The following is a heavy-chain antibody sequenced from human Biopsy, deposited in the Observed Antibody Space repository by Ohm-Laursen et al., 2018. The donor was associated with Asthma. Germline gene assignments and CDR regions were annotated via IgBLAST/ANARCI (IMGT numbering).Heavy chain of an antibody. D-gene: IGHD6-13*01. J-gene: IGHJ6*02. CDR2: IYYSGTT. V-gene: IGHV4-39*01. Sequence: TLSLTCSLSSGSGGYMRSGNYYWGWIRQPPGKGLEWIGSIYYSGTTYHNPSLEIRVTVSADTSKNQFSLKLTSVTAADTAVYYCVRGSSSWHHGPFHYYYGLDVWGQGTTATVSS. CDR3: VRGSSSWHHGPFHYYYGLDV. CDR1: SGSGGYMRSGNYY.